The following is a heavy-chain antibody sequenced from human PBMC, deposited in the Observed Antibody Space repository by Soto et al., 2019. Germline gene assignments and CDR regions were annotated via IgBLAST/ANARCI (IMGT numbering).Heavy chain of an antibody. V-gene: IGHV4-59*01. D-gene: IGHD2-15*01. CDR3: ARVAYCSGGSCYGMDV. J-gene: IGHJ6*02. CDR2: IYYSGST. Sequence: PSETLSVTCTVSGGSISSYYWSWIRQPPGKGLEWIGYIYYSGSTNYNPSLKSRVTISVDTSKNQFSLKLSSVTAADTAVYYCARVAYCSGGSCYGMDVWGQGTTVTVSS. CDR1: GGSISSYY.